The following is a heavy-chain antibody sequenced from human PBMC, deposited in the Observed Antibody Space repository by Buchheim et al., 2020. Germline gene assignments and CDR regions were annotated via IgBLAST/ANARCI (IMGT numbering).Heavy chain of an antibody. V-gene: IGHV3-48*01. CDR2: ISSSSRI. CDR1: GFTFSSYS. D-gene: IGHD4-11*01. J-gene: IGHJ6*02. CDR3: ARDMGGLQYYYYGMDV. Sequence: EVQLVESGGGLVQPGGSLRLSCAASGFTFSSYSMNWVRQAPGKGLEWVSYISSSSRIYYSDSVKGRFTISRDNAKNSLYLQMNGLRAEDTAVYHCARDMGGLQYYYYGMDVWGQGTT.